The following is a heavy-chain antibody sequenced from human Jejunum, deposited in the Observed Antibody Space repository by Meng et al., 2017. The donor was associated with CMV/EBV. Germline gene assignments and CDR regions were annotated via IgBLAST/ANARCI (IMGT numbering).Heavy chain of an antibody. CDR1: RSHG. V-gene: IGHV3-30*18. J-gene: IGHJ6*02. D-gene: IGHD4-11*01. CDR3: AKGRLTYYRNSRVGSMDV. CDR2: RTDDGRVK. Sequence: RSHGMRWGRQGPGKGLEWVAGRTDDGRVKEYGDSGKGRFIISRDNSKNTVYLNMNNLRTDDTGMYFCAKGRLTYYRNSRVGSMDVWGRGTTVTVSS.